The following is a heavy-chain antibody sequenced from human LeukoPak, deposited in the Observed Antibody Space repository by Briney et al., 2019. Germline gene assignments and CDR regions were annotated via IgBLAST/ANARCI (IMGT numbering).Heavy chain of an antibody. D-gene: IGHD3-22*01. Sequence: SETLSLTCTVSGGSINNYYWSWVRQPPGEGLQWIAYIYYRGSTNYNPSLQTRVTISVDTSNNQFSLRLNSVTAADTAVYYCARFSKYYDTIHYLDYWGQGILVTVSS. CDR1: GGSINNYY. CDR2: IYYRGST. V-gene: IGHV4-59*08. CDR3: ARFSKYYDTIHYLDY. J-gene: IGHJ4*02.